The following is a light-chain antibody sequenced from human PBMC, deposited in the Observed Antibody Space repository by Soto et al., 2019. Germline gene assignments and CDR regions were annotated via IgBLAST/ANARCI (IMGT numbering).Light chain of an antibody. Sequence: EIVMTQSLATLSVSPGERATLSCRASQSVGSDLAWYQQKPGQAPRLVIYDIFTRATGVQTRISGSGSGTEFTLTIRSLQSEDFAVYYCKQYNSWPLTFGGGTKVDIK. CDR1: QSVGSD. V-gene: IGKV3D-15*01. CDR2: DIF. CDR3: KQYNSWPLT. J-gene: IGKJ4*01.